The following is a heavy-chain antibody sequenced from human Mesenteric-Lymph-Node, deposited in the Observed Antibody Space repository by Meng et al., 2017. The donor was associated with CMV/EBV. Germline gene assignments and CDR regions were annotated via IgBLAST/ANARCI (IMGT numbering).Heavy chain of an antibody. J-gene: IGHJ4*02. CDR3: AREQLVSGSYHFDY. CDR2: ISYDGSKK. Sequence: GESLKISCAASGFPFSSYAMHWVRQAPGKGLEWVAFISYDGSKKYYADSVKGRFTISRDNSKNTLYVQMNSLRAEDTAVYYCAREQLVSGSYHFDYWGQGALVTVSS. V-gene: IGHV3-30-3*01. CDR1: GFPFSSYA. D-gene: IGHD1-26*01.